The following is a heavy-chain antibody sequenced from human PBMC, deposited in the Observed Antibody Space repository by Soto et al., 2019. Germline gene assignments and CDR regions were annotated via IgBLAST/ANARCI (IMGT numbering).Heavy chain of an antibody. CDR2: IIPIFGTA. V-gene: IGHV1-69*13. D-gene: IGHD1-26*01. J-gene: IGHJ6*02. CDR1: GGTFSSYA. CDR3: ARSHTATTAGYYYYGMDV. Sequence: SVKGSCKASGGTFSSYAISWVRQAPGQGLEWMGGIIPIFGTANYAQKFQGRVTITADESTSTAYMEMSSLRYEDTAVYYCARSHTATTAGYYYYGMDVWGQGTTVTVSS.